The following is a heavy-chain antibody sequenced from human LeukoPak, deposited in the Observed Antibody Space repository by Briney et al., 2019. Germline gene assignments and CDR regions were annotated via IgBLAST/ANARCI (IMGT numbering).Heavy chain of an antibody. Sequence: PGGSLRLSCSASGFTFSTYAMHWIRQAPEKGLEYVSSISSNGGTTYYADSVKGRFTISRDNSKNTLYLQMSSLRDEDTAVYYCVKDSSALGYCSGGSCPYFDYWGQGTLVTVSS. J-gene: IGHJ4*02. CDR1: GFTFSTYA. CDR2: ISSNGGTT. D-gene: IGHD2-15*01. CDR3: VKDSSALGYCSGGSCPYFDY. V-gene: IGHV3-64D*09.